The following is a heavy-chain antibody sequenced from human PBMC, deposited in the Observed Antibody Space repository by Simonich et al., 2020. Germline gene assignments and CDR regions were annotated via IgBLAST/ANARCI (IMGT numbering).Heavy chain of an antibody. J-gene: IGHJ5*02. D-gene: IGHD6-13*01. CDR1: GFTFSSYG. CDR2: IWYDGSNK. CDR3: ARAYSSSWYNWFDP. V-gene: IGHV3-33*01. Sequence: QVQLVESGGGVVQPGRSLRLSCAASGFTFSSYGMHWVRQAPGKGLEWVAFIWYDGSNKYYADSGKGRFTISRDNSKNTLYLQMNSLRAEDTAVYYCARAYSSSWYNWFDPWGQGTLVTVSS.